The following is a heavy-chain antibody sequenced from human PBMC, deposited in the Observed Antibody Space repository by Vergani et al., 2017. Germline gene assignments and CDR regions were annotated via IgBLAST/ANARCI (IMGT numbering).Heavy chain of an antibody. D-gene: IGHD3-10*01. CDR1: GGSISSSAYS. J-gene: IGHJ3*02. CDR2: IFHTGLT. V-gene: IGHV4-39*07. CDR3: ARGGLPDAFDI. Sequence: QLQLQESGPGLVKPSETLSLTCTVSGGSISSSAYSWGWFRQPPGKGLEWIGNIFHTGLTYRNPSLRSRVAISVDTSRNQFSLKLRSVTAADTAAYFCARGGLPDAFDIWGQGTLVTVSS.